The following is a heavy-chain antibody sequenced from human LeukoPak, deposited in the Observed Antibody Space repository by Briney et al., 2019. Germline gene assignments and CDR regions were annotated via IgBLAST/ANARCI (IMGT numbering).Heavy chain of an antibody. D-gene: IGHD6-13*01. CDR1: GYSFTSYW. Sequence: GESLKISCKGSGYSFTSYWIGWVRPMPGKGLEWMGLIYPGDSDTRYSPSFQGQVTISADKSISTAYLQWSSLKASDTAMYYCARRYSSSWPPSYFDYWGQGTLVTVSS. V-gene: IGHV5-51*01. CDR2: IYPGDSDT. CDR3: ARRYSSSWPPSYFDY. J-gene: IGHJ4*02.